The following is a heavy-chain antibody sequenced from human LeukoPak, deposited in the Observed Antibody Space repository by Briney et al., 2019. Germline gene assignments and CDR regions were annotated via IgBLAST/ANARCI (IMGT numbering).Heavy chain of an antibody. CDR1: GYSISSGYY. CDR3: ARLSGITMIVVVISDAFDI. CDR2: IYHSGST. Sequence: SETLSLTCTVSGYSISSGYYWGWIRQPPGKGLEWIGSIYHSGSTYYNPSLKSRVTISVDTSKNQFSLKLSSVTAADTAVYYCARLSGITMIVVVISDAFDIWGQGTMVTVSS. D-gene: IGHD3-22*01. J-gene: IGHJ3*02. V-gene: IGHV4-38-2*02.